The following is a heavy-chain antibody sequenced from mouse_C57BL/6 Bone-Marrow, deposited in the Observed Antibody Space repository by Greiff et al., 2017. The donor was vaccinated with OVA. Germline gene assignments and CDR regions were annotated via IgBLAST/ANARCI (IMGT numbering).Heavy chain of an antibody. CDR1: GFSLTSYG. J-gene: IGHJ3*01. CDR2: IWSGGST. D-gene: IGHD2-5*01. CDR3: ARKGDSNYWFAY. Sequence: VQLQQSGPGLVQPSQSLSITCTVSGFSLTSYGVHWVRQSPGKGLEWLGVIWSGGSTDYNAAFISRLSISKDNSKSQVFFKMNSLQADDTAIYYCARKGDSNYWFAYWGQGTLVTVSA. V-gene: IGHV2-2*01.